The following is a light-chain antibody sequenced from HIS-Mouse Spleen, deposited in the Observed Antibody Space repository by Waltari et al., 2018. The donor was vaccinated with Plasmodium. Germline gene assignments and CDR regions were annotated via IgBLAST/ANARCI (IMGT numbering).Light chain of an antibody. CDR2: GAS. J-gene: IGKJ1*01. Sequence: EIVLTQSPGTLSWSPGERATLSCRASQSVSSSYLAWYQPKPGQAPRLLIYGASSRATGIPDRFSGSGSGTDFTLTISRLEPEDFAVYYCQQYNSYSWTFGQGTKVEIK. V-gene: IGKV3-20*01. CDR1: QSVSSSY. CDR3: QQYNSYSWT.